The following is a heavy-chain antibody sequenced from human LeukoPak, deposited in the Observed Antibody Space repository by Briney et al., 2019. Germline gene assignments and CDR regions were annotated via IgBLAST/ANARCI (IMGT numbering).Heavy chain of an antibody. CDR1: GGPISSSNW. D-gene: IGHD2-15*01. Sequence: SETLSLTCAVSGGPISSSNWWSWIRQPPGKGLEWIGEIYHSGSANYNPSLKSRVTISVDTSKNQFSLKLSSVTAEDTAVYYCARCRGSCLLGWAFDIWGQGTMVTVSS. V-gene: IGHV4-4*02. CDR2: IYHSGSA. CDR3: ARCRGSCLLGWAFDI. J-gene: IGHJ3*02.